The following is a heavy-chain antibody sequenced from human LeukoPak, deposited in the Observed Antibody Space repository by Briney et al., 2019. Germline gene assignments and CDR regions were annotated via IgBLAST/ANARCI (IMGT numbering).Heavy chain of an antibody. V-gene: IGHV3-21*01. Sequence: GGSLRLSCAASGLTFSSYSMNWVRQAPGKGLEWVSSISSSSSYIYYADSVKGRFTISRDNAKNSLYLQMNSLRAEDTAVYYCAREVYSSGSYDYWGQGTLVTVSS. CDR1: GLTFSSYS. CDR3: AREVYSSGSYDY. CDR2: ISSSSSYI. J-gene: IGHJ4*02. D-gene: IGHD3-22*01.